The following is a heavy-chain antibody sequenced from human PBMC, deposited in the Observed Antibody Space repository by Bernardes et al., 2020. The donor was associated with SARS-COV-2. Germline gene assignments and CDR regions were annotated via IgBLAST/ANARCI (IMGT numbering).Heavy chain of an antibody. Sequence: GGSLRLSCAASGFTFSSYAMHWVRQAPGKGLEWVAVISHDGSNKYYADSVKGRFTISRDNSKNTLYLQMNSRRAEDTAVYYCVKRRAIFELWEGNFDSWGQGTLVTVSS. CDR1: GFTFSSYA. D-gene: IGHD3-10*01. J-gene: IGHJ4*02. CDR3: VKRRAIFELWEGNFDS. V-gene: IGHV3-30-3*02. CDR2: ISHDGSNK.